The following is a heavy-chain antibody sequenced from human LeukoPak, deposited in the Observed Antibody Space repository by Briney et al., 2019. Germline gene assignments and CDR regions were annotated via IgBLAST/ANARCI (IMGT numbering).Heavy chain of an antibody. D-gene: IGHD2-15*01. CDR2: IDPSGGST. J-gene: IGHJ4*02. CDR3: ARGFCSGGSCYSYDY. V-gene: IGHV1-46*01. CDR1: GHTFSTYY. Sequence: ASVKVSCKASGHTFSTYYMHWVRQAPGQGLEWMGVIDPSGGSTNYARKFQGRVTMTSDTSTSTVYMELSSLRSEDTAVYYCARGFCSGGSCYSYDYWGQGTLVTVSS.